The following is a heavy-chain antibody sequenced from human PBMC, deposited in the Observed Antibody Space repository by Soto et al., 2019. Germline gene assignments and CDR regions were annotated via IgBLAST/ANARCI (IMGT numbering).Heavy chain of an antibody. V-gene: IGHV3-23*01. CDR3: ARDNDSSSWYTKYYFDY. CDR1: GFTFSSYA. J-gene: IGHJ4*02. CDR2: ISGSGSST. Sequence: GGSLRLSCAASGFTFSSYAMSWVRQAPGKGLEWVSAISGSGSSTHYADSVKGRFTISRDKSKNTLYLQLNSLRAEDTAVYYCARDNDSSSWYTKYYFDYWGQGTLVTVSS. D-gene: IGHD6-13*01.